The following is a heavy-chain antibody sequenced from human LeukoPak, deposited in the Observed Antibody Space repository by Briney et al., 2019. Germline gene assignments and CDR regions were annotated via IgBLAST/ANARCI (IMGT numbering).Heavy chain of an antibody. Sequence: SVKVSCKASGGFFTDFGLSWVRQAPGQGLEWMGRVIPALGVPNYAQKFQGRVTITADTHTSAAYMELSSLTSEDTAVYYCAADSGDDYYYAMDVWGQGSTVTVSS. CDR2: VIPALGVP. V-gene: IGHV1-69*04. D-gene: IGHD1-26*01. J-gene: IGHJ6*02. CDR1: GGFFTDFG. CDR3: AADSGDDYYYAMDV.